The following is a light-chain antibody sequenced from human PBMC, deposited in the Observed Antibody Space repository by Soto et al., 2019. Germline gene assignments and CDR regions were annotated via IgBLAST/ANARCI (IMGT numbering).Light chain of an antibody. CDR2: NNN. CDR3: DAWADSLNVLYV. Sequence: QSVLTQPPSASATPGQRVTISCSGSRSNIGTNAVNWYQQLPGTAPRLLIYNNNQRPSGVPDRFSGSKSGTSASLAISGLQSDDEATYFCDAWADSLNVLYVFGTGTKLTVL. V-gene: IGLV1-44*01. J-gene: IGLJ1*01. CDR1: RSNIGTNA.